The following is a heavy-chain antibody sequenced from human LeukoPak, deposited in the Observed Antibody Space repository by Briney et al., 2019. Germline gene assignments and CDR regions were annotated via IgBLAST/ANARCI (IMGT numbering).Heavy chain of an antibody. CDR2: IYYSGST. Sequence: SETLSLTCTVSGSSISSYYWSWIRQPPGKGLEWIGYIYYSGSTNYNPSLKSRVTISVDTSKNQFSLKLSSVTAADTAVYYCARHSSGWYRWFDPWGQGTLVTVSS. CDR1: GSSISSYY. J-gene: IGHJ5*02. CDR3: ARHSSGWYRWFDP. D-gene: IGHD6-19*01. V-gene: IGHV4-59*01.